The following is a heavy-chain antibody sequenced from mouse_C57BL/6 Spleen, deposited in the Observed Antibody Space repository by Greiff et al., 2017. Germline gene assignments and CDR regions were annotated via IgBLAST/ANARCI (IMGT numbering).Heavy chain of an antibody. D-gene: IGHD1-1*01. CDR2: ISSGGSYT. Sequence: EVQLQESGGDLVKPGGSLKLSCAASGFTFSSYGMSWVRQTPDKRLEWVATISSGGSYTYYPDSVKGRFTISRDNGKNTLYLQMSSLKSEDTAMYYCARGVVATWDYAMDYWGQGTSVTVSS. CDR1: GFTFSSYG. J-gene: IGHJ4*01. V-gene: IGHV5-6*01. CDR3: ARGVVATWDYAMDY.